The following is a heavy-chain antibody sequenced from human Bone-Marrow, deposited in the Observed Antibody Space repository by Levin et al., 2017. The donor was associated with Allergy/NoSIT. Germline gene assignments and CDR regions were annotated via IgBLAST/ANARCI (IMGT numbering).Heavy chain of an antibody. CDR2: MHHSGNT. CDR3: ARVRSRETTTTTFFRGRFQYYMDV. D-gene: IGHD4-11*01. V-gene: IGHV4-30-2*01. J-gene: IGHJ6*03. Sequence: HSQTLSLTCAVSGGSVNSGGYSWGWIRQPPGKGLEWIGYMHHSGNTYYNPSLKSRVTISVDRSKNQFSLRLNSVTAADTAVYYCARVRSRETTTTTFFRGRFQYYMDVWGKGTTVTVSS. CDR1: GGSVNSGGYS.